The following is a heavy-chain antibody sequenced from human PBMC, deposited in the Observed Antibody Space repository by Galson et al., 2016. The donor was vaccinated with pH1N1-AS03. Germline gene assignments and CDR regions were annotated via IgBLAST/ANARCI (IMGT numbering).Heavy chain of an antibody. Sequence: SVKVSCKASGYTFSDYYMHWVRQAPGQGLEWMGWINPSSGGTKSGQKFQGRVTMTTDTSISTAYMEVTGLRGDDTAVYYCARDFHSSNFWGQGTLVTVSS. CDR3: ARDFHSSNF. CDR2: INPSSGGT. CDR1: GYTFSDYY. D-gene: IGHD2-15*01. V-gene: IGHV1-2*02. J-gene: IGHJ4*01.